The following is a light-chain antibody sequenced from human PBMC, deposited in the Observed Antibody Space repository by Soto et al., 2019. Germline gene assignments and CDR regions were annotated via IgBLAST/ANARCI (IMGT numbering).Light chain of an antibody. Sequence: QSVLTQPASVSGSPGQSITISCTGTSNDVGGYNYVSWYQQHPGKAPKLMIYDVSNRPSGVSNRFSGSKSGNTASLTISGLKDEDESDYYCSSYTSSSLYVFGTGTQLTVL. V-gene: IGLV2-14*03. CDR1: SNDVGGYNY. J-gene: IGLJ1*01. CDR3: SSYTSSSLYV. CDR2: DVS.